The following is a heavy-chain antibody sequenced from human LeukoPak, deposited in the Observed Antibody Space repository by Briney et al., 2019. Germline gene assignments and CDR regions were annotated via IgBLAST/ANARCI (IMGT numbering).Heavy chain of an antibody. CDR3: ASGLGYGGNLPLLGY. CDR2: INPSGGST. CDR1: GYTFTSYY. D-gene: IGHD4-23*01. J-gene: IGHJ4*02. V-gene: IGHV1-46*03. Sequence: GASVKVSCKASGYTFTSYYMHWVRQAPGQGLEWIGIINPSGGSTSYAQKFQGRVTMTRDTSTSTVYMELSSLRSEDTAVYYCASGLGYGGNLPLLGYWGQGTLVTVSS.